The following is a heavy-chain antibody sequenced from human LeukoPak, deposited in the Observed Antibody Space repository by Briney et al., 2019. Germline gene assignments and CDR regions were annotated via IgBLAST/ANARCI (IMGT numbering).Heavy chain of an antibody. J-gene: IGHJ5*02. Sequence: GASVKVSCKASGYSFSSYYMHWVRQAPGQGLEWMGIINPSGDSTTYAQKFQGRVTMTRDTSTRTVYMELSSLRSDDTAVYYCARESDYGNNWFDPWGQGTLVTVSS. CDR2: INPSGDST. V-gene: IGHV1-46*01. CDR3: ARESDYGNNWFDP. CDR1: GYSFSSYY. D-gene: IGHD4-17*01.